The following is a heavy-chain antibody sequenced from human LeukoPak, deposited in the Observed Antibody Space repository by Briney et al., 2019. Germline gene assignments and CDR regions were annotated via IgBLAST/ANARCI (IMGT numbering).Heavy chain of an antibody. Sequence: ASVKVSCKASGGTFGSYAISWVRQAPGQGLEWMGGIIPIFGTANYAQKFQGRVTITADESTSTAYMELSSLRSEDTAVYYCARDPIVVVPAATSYYYYGMDVWGQGTTVTVSS. J-gene: IGHJ6*02. V-gene: IGHV1-69*01. D-gene: IGHD2-2*01. CDR3: ARDPIVVVPAATSYYYYGMDV. CDR1: GGTFGSYA. CDR2: IIPIFGTA.